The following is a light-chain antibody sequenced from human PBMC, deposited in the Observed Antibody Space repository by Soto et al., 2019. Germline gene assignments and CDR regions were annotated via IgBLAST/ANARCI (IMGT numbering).Light chain of an antibody. J-gene: IGLJ2*01. CDR3: SSYVNYNTFVI. Sequence: QSVLTQPASVSGSPGQSITISCTGTSRDVGGYNYVSWHQQHPGKAPKVIITEVSNRPSGVSNRFSGSKSGNTASLTISGLQAEDKADYYCSSYVNYNTFVIFGGGTKLTVL. V-gene: IGLV2-14*01. CDR1: SRDVGGYNY. CDR2: EVS.